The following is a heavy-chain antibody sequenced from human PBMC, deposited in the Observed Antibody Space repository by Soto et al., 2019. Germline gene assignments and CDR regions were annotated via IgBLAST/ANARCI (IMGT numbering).Heavy chain of an antibody. CDR3: ARGWGLDP. CDR2: IKQDGSEK. CDR1: GFTFNTYW. V-gene: IGHV3-7*04. Sequence: EVQLVESGGGLVQPGGSLRLSCAASGFTFNTYWMTWVRQAPGKGLEWVANIKQDGSEKYYVNSVKGRFTISRDNAKNSLYLQMNCRRAEDAAVYYCARGWGLDPWGQGTLVTVSS. J-gene: IGHJ5*02. D-gene: IGHD1-26*01.